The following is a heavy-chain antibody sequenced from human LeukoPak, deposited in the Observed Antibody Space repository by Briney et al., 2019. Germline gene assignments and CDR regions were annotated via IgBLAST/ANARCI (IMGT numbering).Heavy chain of an antibody. V-gene: IGHV4-34*01. D-gene: IGHD1-26*01. CDR1: GGSFSGYY. CDR2: INHSGST. Sequence: SETLSLTCAVYGGSFSGYYWSWIRQPPGKGLEWIGEINHSGSTNYNPSLKSRVTISVGTSKNQFSLKLSSVTAADTAVYYCARSYSGSPRNWFDPWGQGTLVTVSS. J-gene: IGHJ5*02. CDR3: ARSYSGSPRNWFDP.